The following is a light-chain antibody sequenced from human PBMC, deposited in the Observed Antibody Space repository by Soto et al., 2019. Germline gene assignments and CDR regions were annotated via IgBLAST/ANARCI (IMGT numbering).Light chain of an antibody. CDR3: AAWDDSLNGYV. CDR2: SNN. V-gene: IGLV1-44*01. Sequence: QSLLTQPPSASGTPGQRVTISCSGSSSNIGSNTVNWYQQLPGTAPKLLIYSNNQGPSGVPDRFSGSKSGTSASLAISGLQSEDEADYYCAAWDDSLNGYVFGTGTKVTVL. J-gene: IGLJ1*01. CDR1: SSNIGSNT.